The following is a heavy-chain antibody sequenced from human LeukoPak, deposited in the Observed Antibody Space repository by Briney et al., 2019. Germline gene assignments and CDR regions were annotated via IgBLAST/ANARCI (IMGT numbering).Heavy chain of an antibody. D-gene: IGHD6-19*01. J-gene: IGHJ4*02. CDR3: ARGGKQWRGGNYFDS. CDR1: GYTFTGYY. Sequence: VASVKVSCKASGYTFTGYYMHWVRQAPGQSLEWMGWITTGRGETRYSQEFQRRITFTRDTSASTVYMDLSDLRSEDTAVYYCARGGKQWRGGNYFDSWGQGTLVAVSS. V-gene: IGHV1-3*03. CDR2: ITTGRGET.